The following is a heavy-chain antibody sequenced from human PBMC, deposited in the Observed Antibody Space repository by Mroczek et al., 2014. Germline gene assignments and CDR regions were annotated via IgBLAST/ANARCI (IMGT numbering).Heavy chain of an antibody. CDR2: IYTSGST. CDR1: GGSISSGSYY. Sequence: QVQLVESGPGLVKPSQTLSLTCTVSGGSISSGSYYWSWIRQPAGKGLEWIGRIYTSGSTNYNPSLKSRVTISVDTSKNQFSLKLSSVTAADTAVYYCARGTRITIFGVVTTPFDYWGQGTLVTVSS. CDR3: ARGTRITIFGVVTTPFDY. D-gene: IGHD3-3*01. J-gene: IGHJ4*02. V-gene: IGHV4-61*02.